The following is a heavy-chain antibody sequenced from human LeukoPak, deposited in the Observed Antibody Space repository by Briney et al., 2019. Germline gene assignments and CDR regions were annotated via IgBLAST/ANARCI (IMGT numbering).Heavy chain of an antibody. CDR1: GFTFSSYA. D-gene: IGHD3-22*01. CDR2: ISVSGGST. J-gene: IGHJ4*02. V-gene: IGHV3-23*01. CDR3: AKVRYYDSSGYTKYYFDY. Sequence: GGSLRLSCAASGFTFSSYAMSWVRQAPGKGLEWVSAISVSGGSTYYADSVKGRFTISRDNSKNTLYLQMNSLRAEDTAVYYCAKVRYYDSSGYTKYYFDYWGQGTLVTVSS.